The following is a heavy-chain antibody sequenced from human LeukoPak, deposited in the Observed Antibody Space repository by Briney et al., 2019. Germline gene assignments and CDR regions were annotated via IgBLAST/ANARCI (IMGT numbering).Heavy chain of an antibody. V-gene: IGHV3-9*01. CDR1: GFTFDDYA. J-gene: IGHJ4*02. Sequence: GGSLRLSCAASGFTFDDYAMHWVRQAPGKGLEWVSGISWNSGSIGYADSVKGRFTISRDNAKNSLYLQMNSLRAEDTAVYYCAREPYIAAAGYFDYWGQGTLVTVSS. CDR2: ISWNSGSI. CDR3: AREPYIAAAGYFDY. D-gene: IGHD6-13*01.